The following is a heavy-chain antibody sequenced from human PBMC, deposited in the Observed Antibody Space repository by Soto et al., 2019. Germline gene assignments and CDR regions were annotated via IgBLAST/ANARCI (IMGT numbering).Heavy chain of an antibody. CDR3: ATESDATTVTSLDY. CDR1: GYTIGGRS. D-gene: IGHD4-17*01. J-gene: IGHJ4*02. CDR2: INADNGNT. V-gene: IGHV1-3*01. Sequence: GTPAKATSKASGYTIGGRSRHWVHQSHGQRLEWMGWINADNGNTKYSQKFQDRVTLTRDTSASTAYMELSSLRSEDTTVYYCATESDATTVTSLDYWGQGTLVTVSS.